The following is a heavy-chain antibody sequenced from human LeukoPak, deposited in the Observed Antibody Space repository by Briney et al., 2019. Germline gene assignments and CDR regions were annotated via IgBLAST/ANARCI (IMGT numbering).Heavy chain of an antibody. CDR2: IIPIFGTA. Sequence: SVKVSCKASGGTFSSYAISWVRQAPGQGLEWMGRIIPIFGTANYAQKFQGRVTITTDESTSTAYMELSSLRSEDTAVYYCARDSYYYDSSGYYMSDYWGQGTLVTVSS. J-gene: IGHJ4*02. CDR3: ARDSYYYDSSGYYMSDY. D-gene: IGHD3-22*01. CDR1: GGTFSSYA. V-gene: IGHV1-69*05.